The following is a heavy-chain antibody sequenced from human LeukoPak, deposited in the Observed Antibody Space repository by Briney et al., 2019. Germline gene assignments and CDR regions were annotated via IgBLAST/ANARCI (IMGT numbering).Heavy chain of an antibody. CDR3: ARGSEWLVSDY. CDR1: GGSISSYY. CDR2: IYYSGST. V-gene: IGHV4-59*01. D-gene: IGHD6-19*01. J-gene: IGHJ4*02. Sequence: SETLSLTCTVSGGSISSYYWSWIRQPPGKGLEWIGYIYYSGSTNYNPSLKSRVTISVDTSKNQFSLKLSSVTAADTAVYYCARGSEWLVSDYWGQGTLVSVSS.